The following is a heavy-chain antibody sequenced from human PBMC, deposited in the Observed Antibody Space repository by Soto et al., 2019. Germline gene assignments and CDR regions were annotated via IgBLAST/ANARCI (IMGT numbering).Heavy chain of an antibody. V-gene: IGHV1-69*13. CDR2: IIPIFGTA. CDR1: GGTLSSYA. CDR3: NVDTAMDGYSGYDFPYYYSGMDV. Sequence: GASVKVSCKASGGTLSSYAISWVRQAPGQGLEWMGGIIPIFGTANYAQKFQGRVTITADESTSTAYMELSSLRAEDTAVYYCNVDTAMDGYSGYDFPYYYSGMDVWGQGTTVTVSS. D-gene: IGHD5-12*01. J-gene: IGHJ6*02.